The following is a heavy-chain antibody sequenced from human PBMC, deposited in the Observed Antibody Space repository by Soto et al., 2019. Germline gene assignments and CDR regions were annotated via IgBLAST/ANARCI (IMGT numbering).Heavy chain of an antibody. V-gene: IGHV1-18*01. CDR3: ASVGATTGFDY. CDR1: RYTFTCYC. Sequence: GAPVKVSCKASRYTFTCYCISWARQAPGQGLEWMGWISAYNGNTNYAQKLQGRVTMTTDTSTSTAYMELRSLRSDDTAVYYCASVGATTGFDYWGQGTLVTVSS. CDR2: ISAYNGNT. D-gene: IGHD1-26*01. J-gene: IGHJ4*02.